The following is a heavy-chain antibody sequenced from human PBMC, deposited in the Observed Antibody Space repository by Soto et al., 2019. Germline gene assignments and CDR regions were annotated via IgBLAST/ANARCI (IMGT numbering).Heavy chain of an antibody. D-gene: IGHD1-26*01. CDR2: IYATGDT. J-gene: IGHJ5*02. V-gene: IGHV4-4*07. CDR3: VRDGTKNLRDRFEP. Sequence: SETLSLTCNVSGASLSRYYWSWIRQPPGKGLEWIGRIYATGDTDYNPSLNSRISMSVDMSKKQFSLTLRSVTAADTAIYYCVRDGTKNLRDRFEPWGRGILVTVSS. CDR1: GASLSRYY.